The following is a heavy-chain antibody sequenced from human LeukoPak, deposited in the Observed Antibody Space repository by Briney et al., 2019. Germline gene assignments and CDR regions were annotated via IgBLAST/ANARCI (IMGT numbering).Heavy chain of an antibody. CDR2: ILWNGGST. CDR1: GFTFDDYG. V-gene: IGHV3-20*04. CDR3: ARGLPDRVEWLRFDY. J-gene: IGHJ4*02. Sequence: SGGSLRLSCAASGFTFDDYGMSWVRQAPGKGLEWVSGILWNGGSTGYADSVKGRFTISRDNAKNSLYLQMNSLRAEDTALYYCARGLPDRVEWLRFDYWGQGTLVTVSS. D-gene: IGHD5-12*01.